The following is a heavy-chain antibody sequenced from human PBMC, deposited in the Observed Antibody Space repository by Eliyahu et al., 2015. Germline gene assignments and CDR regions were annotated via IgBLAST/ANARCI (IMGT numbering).Heavy chain of an antibody. CDR1: GFIFNNYA. CDR2: IGGADHGT. V-gene: IGHV3-23*01. J-gene: IGHJ5*02. CDR3: AKDAVAGNGIYDWLDP. Sequence: EVQLLESGGGLVQPGGSLXLSCXASGFIFNNYAXNWXRQAPGKGPGWLSTIGGADHGTYYADSVKGRFTISKDDSKNTLYLQMNSLRADDTAVYYCAKDAVAGNGIYDWLDPWGQGTLVTVSS. D-gene: IGHD6-19*01.